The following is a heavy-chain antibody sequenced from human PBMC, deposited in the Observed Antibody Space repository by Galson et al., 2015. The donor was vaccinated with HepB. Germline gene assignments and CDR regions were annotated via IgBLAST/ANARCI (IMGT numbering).Heavy chain of an antibody. CDR3: AKVGTPGYYYYYNMDV. CDR2: ISGSGGST. J-gene: IGHJ6*03. CDR1: GFTFSSYA. Sequence: SLRLSCAASGFTFSSYAMSWVRQAPGKGLEWVSAISGSGGSTYYADSVKGRFTISRDNSKNTLFLQMNSLRAEDTALYYCAKVGTPGYYYYYNMDVWGKRTTVTVSS. V-gene: IGHV3-23*01. D-gene: IGHD1-14*01.